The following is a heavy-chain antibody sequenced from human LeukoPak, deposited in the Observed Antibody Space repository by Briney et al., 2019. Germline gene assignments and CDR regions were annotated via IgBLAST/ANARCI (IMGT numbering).Heavy chain of an antibody. J-gene: IGHJ4*02. CDR2: ISGSGGST. CDR1: GFTFSSYA. D-gene: IGHD5-18*01. CDR3: AKDPDTAMVVPYYFDY. V-gene: IGHV3-23*01. Sequence: GGSLRLSCAASGFTFSSYAMSWVRQAPGKGLEWVSAISGSGGSTYYADSVKGRFTISRDNSKNTLYLQMNSLRAEDTAVYYCAKDPDTAMVVPYYFDYWGQGTLVTVSS.